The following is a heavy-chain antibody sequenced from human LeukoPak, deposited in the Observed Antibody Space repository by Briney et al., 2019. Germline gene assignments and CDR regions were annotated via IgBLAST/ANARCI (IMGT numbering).Heavy chain of an antibody. CDR3: AKGRGASYYYYYMDV. CDR2: ISWNSGSI. V-gene: IGHV3-9*03. D-gene: IGHD3-10*01. CDR1: GFTFDDYA. Sequence: LRLSCAASGFTFDDYAMHWVRQAPGKGLEWVSGISWNSGSIGYADSVKGRFTISRDNAKNSLYLQMNSLRAEDMALYYCAKGRGASYYYYYMDVWGKGTTVTVSS. J-gene: IGHJ6*03.